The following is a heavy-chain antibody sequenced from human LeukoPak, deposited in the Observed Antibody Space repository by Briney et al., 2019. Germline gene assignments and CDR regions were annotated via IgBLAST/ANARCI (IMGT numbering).Heavy chain of an antibody. Sequence: GESLQISCKGSGYSFTSYWIRWVRQMPGKGLEWMGIIYPGDSDTRYSLSFRGQVTISANKSISTAYLQWSSLKASDTAIYYCAGEDDSGISLWGQGTLVTVSS. J-gene: IGHJ4*02. CDR2: IYPGDSDT. V-gene: IGHV5-51*01. D-gene: IGHD3-10*01. CDR1: GYSFTSYW. CDR3: AGEDDSGISL.